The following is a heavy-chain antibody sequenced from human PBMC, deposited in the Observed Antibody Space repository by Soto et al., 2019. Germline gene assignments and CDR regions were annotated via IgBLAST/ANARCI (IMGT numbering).Heavy chain of an antibody. CDR3: ARSAENYFDY. CDR2: IYYSGST. J-gene: IGHJ4*02. V-gene: IGHV4-59*01. Sequence: SETLSLTCTVSGGSISSYYWSWIRQPPGKGLEWIGYIYYSGSTNYNPSLKSRVTISVDTSKNQFSLKLSSVTAADTAVYYCARSAENYFDYWGQGTLVTVSS. D-gene: IGHD6-13*01. CDR1: GGSISSYY.